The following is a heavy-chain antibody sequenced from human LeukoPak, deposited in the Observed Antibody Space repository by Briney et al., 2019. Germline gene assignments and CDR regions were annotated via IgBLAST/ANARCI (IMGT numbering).Heavy chain of an antibody. CDR2: IYYSGST. D-gene: IGHD2-15*01. CDR3: ARKLTLYCSGGSCYSAGWFDP. CDR1: GGSISSSSYY. Sequence: PSETLSLTCSVSGGSISSSSYYWGWIRQPPGKGLEWIGSIYYSGSTYYNPSLKSRVTISVDTSKNQFSLKLSSVTAADTAVYYCARKLTLYCSGGSCYSAGWFDPWGQGTLVTVSS. V-gene: IGHV4-39*07. J-gene: IGHJ5*02.